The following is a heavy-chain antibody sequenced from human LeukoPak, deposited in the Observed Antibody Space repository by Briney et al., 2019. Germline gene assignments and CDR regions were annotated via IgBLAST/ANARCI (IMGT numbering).Heavy chain of an antibody. Sequence: PGRSLRHSCAASGFTFSSYGMYWVRQAPGEGLERVGVIWYDGSNKYYADSVKGRFTISRDKSQNTLYLQMNSLRAEDTAVYYCAREEAAGTLDYWGQGTLVTVSS. CDR1: GFTFSSYG. J-gene: IGHJ4*02. V-gene: IGHV3-33*01. CDR3: AREEAAGTLDY. D-gene: IGHD6-13*01. CDR2: IWYDGSNK.